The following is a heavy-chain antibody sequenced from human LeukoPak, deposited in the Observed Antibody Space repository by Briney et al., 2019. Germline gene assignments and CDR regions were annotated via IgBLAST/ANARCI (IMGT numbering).Heavy chain of an antibody. CDR3: TRASAWTAAMVYY. J-gene: IGHJ4*02. CDR2: IRSKAYGGTT. CDR1: GFTFGDYA. Sequence: PGGSLRLSCTASGFTFGDYAMSWVRQAPGKGLGWVGFIRSKAYGGTTEYAASVKGRFTISRDESKSIAYLQMNSLKTEDTAVYYCTRASAWTAAMVYYWGQGTLVTVSS. V-gene: IGHV3-49*04. D-gene: IGHD5-18*01.